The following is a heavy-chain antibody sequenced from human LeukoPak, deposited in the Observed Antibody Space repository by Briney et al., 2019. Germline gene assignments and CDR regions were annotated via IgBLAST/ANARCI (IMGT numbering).Heavy chain of an antibody. CDR3: AKAGGPDHYYYMDV. J-gene: IGHJ6*03. V-gene: IGHV3-23*01. CDR2: ISGSGGNT. Sequence: QTGGSLRLSCVDSGFTFSNYAMNWVRQAPGKGLEWVSAISGSGGNTYYADSVKGRLTISRDNSRNTLFLQINSLRAEDTAVYYCAKAGGPDHYYYMDVWGKGTTVTVSS. CDR1: GFTFSNYA.